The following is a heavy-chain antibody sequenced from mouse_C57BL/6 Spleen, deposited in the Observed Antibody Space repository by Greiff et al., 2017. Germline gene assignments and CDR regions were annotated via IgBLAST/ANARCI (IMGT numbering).Heavy chain of an antibody. V-gene: IGHV1-18*01. CDR1: GYTFTDYN. D-gene: IGHD3-1*01. CDR2: INPNNGGT. Sequence: VQLKESGPELVKPGASVKIPCKASGYTFTDYNMDWVKQSHGKSLEWIGDINPNNGGTIYNQKFKGKATLTVDKSSSTAYMELRSLTSEDTAVYYCARRGLPQAWFAYWGQGTLVTVSA. CDR3: ARRGLPQAWFAY. J-gene: IGHJ3*01.